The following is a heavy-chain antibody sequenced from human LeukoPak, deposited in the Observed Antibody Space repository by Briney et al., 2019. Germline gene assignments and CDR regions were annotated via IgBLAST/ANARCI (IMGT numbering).Heavy chain of an antibody. CDR2: ISSSGRTI. CDR3: ARRRDSGSLQHFDY. Sequence: GGSLRLSCAASGFTFSDYYMSWIRQAPGKGLEWVSDISSSGRTIYYADSVKGRFTISRDNAKNSLYPQMNSLRAEDTAVYYCARRRDSGSLQHFDYWGQGTLVTVSS. D-gene: IGHD1-26*01. V-gene: IGHV3-11*01. CDR1: GFTFSDYY. J-gene: IGHJ4*02.